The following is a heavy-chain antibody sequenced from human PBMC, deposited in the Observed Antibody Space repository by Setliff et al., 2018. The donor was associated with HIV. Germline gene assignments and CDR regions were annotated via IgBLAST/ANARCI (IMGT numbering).Heavy chain of an antibody. CDR1: VFSFSSYS. Sequence: GGSLRLSCGASVFSFSSYSMNWVRQAPGKGLEWVGRIGSKANSYATAYAASVKGRFTTSREDSKNTAYLQMNSLKTEDTAVYYCKADSSGYPWGQGTLVTVSS. V-gene: IGHV3-73*01. D-gene: IGHD3-22*01. CDR2: IGSKANSYAT. J-gene: IGHJ5*02. CDR3: KADSSGYP.